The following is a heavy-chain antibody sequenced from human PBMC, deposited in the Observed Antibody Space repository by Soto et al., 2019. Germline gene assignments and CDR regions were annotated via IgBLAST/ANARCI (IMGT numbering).Heavy chain of an antibody. J-gene: IGHJ4*02. CDR2: ISAYNGNT. D-gene: IGHD5-12*01. CDR3: ARGGRYSGYGRD. V-gene: IGHV1-18*01. Sequence: QVQLVQSGAEVKKPGASVKVSCKASGYTFTSYGISWVRQAPGQGLEWMGWISAYNGNTNYAQKLQGRVTMTTDTATSKSYRELRSPRSGDTAVYYCARGGRYSGYGRDWGQGTLVTVSS. CDR1: GYTFTSYG.